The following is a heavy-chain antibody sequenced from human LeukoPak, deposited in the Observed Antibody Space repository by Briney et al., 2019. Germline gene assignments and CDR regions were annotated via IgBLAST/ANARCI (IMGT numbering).Heavy chain of an antibody. CDR2: ISGSGGST. D-gene: IGHD6-19*01. V-gene: IGHV3-23*01. CDR1: GFTFSSYA. J-gene: IGHJ3*02. CDR3: ARGDSSGWYNPGAFDI. Sequence: GGSLRLSCAASGFTFSSYAMSWVRQAPGKGLEWVSAISGSGGSTYYADSVKGRFTISRDNSKNTLYLQMNSLRAEDTAVYYCARGDSSGWYNPGAFDIWGQGTMVTVSS.